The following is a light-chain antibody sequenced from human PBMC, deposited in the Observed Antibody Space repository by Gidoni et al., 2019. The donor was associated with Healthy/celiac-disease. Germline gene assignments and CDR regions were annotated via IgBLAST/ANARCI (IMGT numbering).Light chain of an antibody. CDR3: QQSYSTPPS. CDR1: QSISSY. CDR2: AAS. V-gene: IGKV1-39*01. Sequence: DIQMTQSPSSLSASVGDRVTITCRASQSISSYLNWYQQKPGKAPKLLIYAASSLQSGVPSRFSGSGSGTDFTLTISSLQPEDFATYYCQQSYSTPPSFXQXTKLETK. J-gene: IGKJ2*03.